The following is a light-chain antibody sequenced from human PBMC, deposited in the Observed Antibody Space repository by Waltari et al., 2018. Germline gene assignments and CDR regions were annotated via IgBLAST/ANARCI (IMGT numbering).Light chain of an antibody. CDR3: QQASSFPIT. Sequence: DLQMTQSPSSVSASVGDSVTITCRASQGITNWLAWDQQKPGKAPKPLIYGASRLQTGVPERFSGSGSGTEFTLTISSLQPEDFATYYCQQASSFPITFGPGTKVEIK. CDR2: GAS. V-gene: IGKV1-12*01. J-gene: IGKJ3*01. CDR1: QGITNW.